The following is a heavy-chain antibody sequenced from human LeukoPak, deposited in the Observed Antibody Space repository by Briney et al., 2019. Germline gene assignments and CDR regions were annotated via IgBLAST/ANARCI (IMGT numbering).Heavy chain of an antibody. Sequence: SETLSLTCTVSGGSISSYYWSWLRQPPGKGLEWIGYIYYSGSTNYNPSLKSRVTISVDTSKNQFSLKLSSVTAADTAVYYCARVIEGYSSGWYLNFDYWGQGTLVTVSS. V-gene: IGHV4-59*01. D-gene: IGHD6-19*01. CDR1: GGSISSYY. J-gene: IGHJ4*02. CDR2: IYYSGST. CDR3: ARVIEGYSSGWYLNFDY.